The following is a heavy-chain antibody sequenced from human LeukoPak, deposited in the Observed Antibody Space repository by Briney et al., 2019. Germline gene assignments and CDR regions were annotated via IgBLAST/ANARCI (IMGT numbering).Heavy chain of an antibody. Sequence: SETLSLTCAVYGGSFSGYYWSWIRQPPGKGLEWIGEINHSGSTNYNPSLKSRVTISVDTSKNQFSLKLSSVTAADTAVYYCARHMVRGVIIPLAAEFDYWGQGTLVTVSS. D-gene: IGHD3-10*01. V-gene: IGHV4-34*01. CDR1: GGSFSGYY. CDR2: INHSGST. CDR3: ARHMVRGVIIPLAAEFDY. J-gene: IGHJ4*02.